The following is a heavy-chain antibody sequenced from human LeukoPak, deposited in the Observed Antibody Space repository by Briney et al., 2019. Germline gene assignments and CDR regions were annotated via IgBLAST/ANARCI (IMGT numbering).Heavy chain of an antibody. Sequence: GASVKVSCKASGYTFTSYGISWVRQAPGQGLEWMGWINPNSGGTNYAQKFQGRVTMTRDTSISTAYMELSRLRSDDTAVYYCARDGGYSNYASYYGMDVWGQGTTVTVSS. V-gene: IGHV1-2*02. CDR2: INPNSGGT. CDR3: ARDGGYSNYASYYGMDV. J-gene: IGHJ6*02. D-gene: IGHD4-11*01. CDR1: GYTFTSYG.